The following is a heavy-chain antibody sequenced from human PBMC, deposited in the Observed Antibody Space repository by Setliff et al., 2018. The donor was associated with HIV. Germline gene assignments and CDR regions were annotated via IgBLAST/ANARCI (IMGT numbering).Heavy chain of an antibody. V-gene: IGHV4-39*01. D-gene: IGHD5-18*01. Sequence: SETLSLTCTVSGGSISSSTYYWGWIRQPTGKGLEWIGSIYYSGSTYYNPSLKSRVTISVDTSKNQFSLKLSSMTAADTAVYYCARNVAKGGIQLWFVDDYFDYWGPGTLVTVSS. CDR2: IYYSGST. J-gene: IGHJ4*02. CDR1: GGSISSSTYY. CDR3: ARNVAKGGIQLWFVDDYFDY.